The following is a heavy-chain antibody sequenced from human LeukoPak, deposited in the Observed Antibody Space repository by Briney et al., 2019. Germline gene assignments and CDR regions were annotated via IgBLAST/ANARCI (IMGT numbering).Heavy chain of an antibody. V-gene: IGHV4-59*01. Sequence: PSETLSLTCTVSGGSINSYYWIWIRQPPGKGLEWIGYIYYSGNTNYNPSLKSRVTISVDTSKNQFSLKLNPVTAADTAVYYCARDYGDYANWFDPWGQGTLVTVSS. CDR3: ARDYGDYANWFDP. CDR1: GGSINSYY. D-gene: IGHD4-17*01. J-gene: IGHJ5*02. CDR2: IYYSGNT.